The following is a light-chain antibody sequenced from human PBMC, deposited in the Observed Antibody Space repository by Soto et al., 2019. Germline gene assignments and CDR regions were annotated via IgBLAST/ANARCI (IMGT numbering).Light chain of an antibody. V-gene: IGLV2-11*01. CDR2: VVS. J-gene: IGLJ1*01. CDR3: SSFTTSHTYV. CDR1: SVDVGAYDF. Sequence: QSALTQPHSVSGPPGQSVTISCTGTSVDVGAYDFVSWYQQHPGKAPKLLIYVVSGRPSGVPHRFSGSKSGNAASLTISGLQAEDEADYYCSSFTTSHTYVFGTGT.